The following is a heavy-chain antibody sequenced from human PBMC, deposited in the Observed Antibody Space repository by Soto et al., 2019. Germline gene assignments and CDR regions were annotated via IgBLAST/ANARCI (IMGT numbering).Heavy chain of an antibody. CDR2: ISYDGSNK. V-gene: IGHV3-30-3*01. J-gene: IGHJ4*02. CDR1: GFTLSSYA. CDR3: ARVDSGYEFDY. Sequence: QVQLVESGGGVVQPGRSLRLSCAASGFTLSSYAMHWVRQAPGKGLEWVAVISYDGSNKYYADSVKGRFTISRDNSKNTLYLQMNSLRAEDTAVYYCARVDSGYEFDYWGQGTLVTVSS. D-gene: IGHD5-12*01.